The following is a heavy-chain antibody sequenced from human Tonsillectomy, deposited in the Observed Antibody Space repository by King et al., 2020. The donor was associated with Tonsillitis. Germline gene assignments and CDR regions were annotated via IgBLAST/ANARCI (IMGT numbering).Heavy chain of an antibody. J-gene: IGHJ4*02. CDR1: GASVGSGSYY. D-gene: IGHD3-22*01. CDR2: VYYSGST. CDR3: ARGDYHYASSSADGAFDY. Sequence: QLQESGPGLVKPSETLSLTCTVSGASVGSGSYYWSWIRQPPGKGLEFIGFVYYSGSTSNNPSLKSRVTMSVDTSKNQFSLKLRSVTAADTAVYYCARGDYHYASSSADGAFDYWGQGTLVTVSS. V-gene: IGHV4-61*01.